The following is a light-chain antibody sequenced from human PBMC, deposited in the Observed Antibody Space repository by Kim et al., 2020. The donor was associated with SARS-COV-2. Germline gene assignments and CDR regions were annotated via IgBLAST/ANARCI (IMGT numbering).Light chain of an antibody. CDR2: GKN. Sequence: GQAVGITCQGDSLSSYYASWYQQEPGQAPVLVIYGKNNRPSGIPDRFSGSSSGNTASLTITGAQAEDEADYYCNSRDSSGNHRVVFGGGTQLTVL. CDR1: SLSSYY. J-gene: IGLJ2*01. V-gene: IGLV3-19*01. CDR3: NSRDSSGNHRVV.